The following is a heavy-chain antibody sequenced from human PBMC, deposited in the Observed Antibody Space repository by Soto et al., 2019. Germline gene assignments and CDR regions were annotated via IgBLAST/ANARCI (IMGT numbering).Heavy chain of an antibody. V-gene: IGHV6-1*01. CDR3: ARDPEGYSSGWYPSSWFDP. Sequence: SQTLSLTCAISGDSVSSNTAAWNWFRQSPSRGLEWLGRTYYRSKWYNDYAVSVKSRITINPDASKNQFSLQLNSVTPEDTAVYYCARDPEGYSSGWYPSSWFDPWGQGTLVTVSS. D-gene: IGHD6-19*01. CDR2: TYYRSKWYN. CDR1: GDSVSSNTAA. J-gene: IGHJ5*02.